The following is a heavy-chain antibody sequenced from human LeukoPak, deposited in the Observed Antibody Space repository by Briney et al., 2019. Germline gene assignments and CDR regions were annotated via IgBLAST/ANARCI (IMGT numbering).Heavy chain of an antibody. J-gene: IGHJ4*02. V-gene: IGHV4-61*02. CDR1: GGSISSGGYY. CDR2: IYTSGST. CDR3: ARGSVGAWDY. D-gene: IGHD1-26*01. Sequence: SETLSLTCTVSGGSISSGGYYWSWIRQHPGKGLEWIGRIYTSGSTNYNPSLKSRVTISVDTSKNQFSLKLSSVTAADTAVYYCARGSVGAWDYWGQGTLVTVSS.